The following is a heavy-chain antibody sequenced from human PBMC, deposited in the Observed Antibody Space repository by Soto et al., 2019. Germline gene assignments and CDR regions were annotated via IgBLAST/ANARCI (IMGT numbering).Heavy chain of an antibody. CDR2: MNPYSGQT. Sequence: QVLLGQSGAEVKKPGASVKVSCKTSGYTFSDLDINWVRQATGQGLEWVGWMNPYSGQTQYAQKFQGRVTMTRNTSTTTAYMDLSSLRSEDAAVYYCARGAIRGVLYYFDYWGQGTLVTVSS. J-gene: IGHJ4*02. CDR3: ARGAIRGVLYYFDY. CDR1: GYTFSDLD. D-gene: IGHD3-10*01. V-gene: IGHV1-8*01.